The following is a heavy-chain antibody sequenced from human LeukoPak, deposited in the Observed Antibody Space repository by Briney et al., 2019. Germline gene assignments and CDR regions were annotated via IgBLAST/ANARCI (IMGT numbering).Heavy chain of an antibody. D-gene: IGHD1-1*01. CDR1: GFTFSSYS. V-gene: IGHV3-21*01. Sequence: GGSLRLSCAASGFTFSSYSMNWVRQAPGKGLEWVSSISSSSSYIYYADSVKGRFTISRDNAKNSLYLQMNSLRAEDTAVYYCARDRAQLERRGRGGLDYWGQGTLVTVSS. CDR2: ISSSSSYI. CDR3: ARDRAQLERRGRGGLDY. J-gene: IGHJ4*02.